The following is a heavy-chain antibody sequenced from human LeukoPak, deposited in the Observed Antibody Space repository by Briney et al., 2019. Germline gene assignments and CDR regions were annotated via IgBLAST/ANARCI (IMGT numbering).Heavy chain of an antibody. CDR1: SYSISSGYY. J-gene: IGHJ6*03. D-gene: IGHD5-18*01. Sequence: SETLSLTCGVSSYSISSGYYWGWIRQPPGKGLEGIGGIYHSGSTYYKPSLKRRVTISVDTSKNQFSLKLSSVTAADTAVYYCARGWSSIWGQVMVTSPYDYMDVWGNGTTVTVSS. CDR2: IYHSGST. V-gene: IGHV4-38-2*01. CDR3: ARGWSSIWGQVMVTSPYDYMDV.